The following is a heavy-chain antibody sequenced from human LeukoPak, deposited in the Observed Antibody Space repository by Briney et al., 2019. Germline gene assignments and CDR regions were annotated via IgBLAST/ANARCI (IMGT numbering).Heavy chain of an antibody. J-gene: IGHJ6*02. D-gene: IGHD2-15*01. CDR3: ARMRNGYSSGLDV. CDR1: KFTFCSFW. CDR2: INPDGSDT. Sequence: PVGSLRLSSEASKFTFCSFWMNWVPLVPGKGLLWFSRINPDGSDTEYADSVKGRFTVSRDNARNTLYLEMRSLSIQDSGLYYCARMRNGYSSGLDVWGPGTWVTVSS. V-gene: IGHV3-74*01.